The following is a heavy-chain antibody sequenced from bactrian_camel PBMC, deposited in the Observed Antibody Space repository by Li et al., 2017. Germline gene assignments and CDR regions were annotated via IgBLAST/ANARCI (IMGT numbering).Heavy chain of an antibody. D-gene: IGHD5*01. Sequence: HVQLVESGGGSVQAGGSLRLSCTASEAIHGDFCMGWFRQAPGKEREGVASIDSDGETTYTDSVKGRFTISRGNAKNSVYLQMNSLKPDDTAVYYCVRVEGDILFGYGVNDWGKGTQVTVS. CDR2: IDSDGET. V-gene: IGHV3S53*01. CDR1: EAIHGDFC. J-gene: IGHJ7*01.